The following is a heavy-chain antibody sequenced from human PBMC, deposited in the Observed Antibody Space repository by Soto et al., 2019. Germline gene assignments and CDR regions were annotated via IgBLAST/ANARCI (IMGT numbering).Heavy chain of an antibody. CDR1: GGSFKSGSYS. Sequence: SETLSLTCTVSGGSFKSGSYSWSWIRQPPGKGLEWIGYVYHTGRTSYNPSLKSRVSISMDTSKNQFSLNLDSVTAADTAVYYCAREEVGEMERAFDYWGQGTLVTVSS. V-gene: IGHV4-61*01. CDR3: AREEVGEMERAFDY. CDR2: VYHTGRT. D-gene: IGHD1-26*01. J-gene: IGHJ4*02.